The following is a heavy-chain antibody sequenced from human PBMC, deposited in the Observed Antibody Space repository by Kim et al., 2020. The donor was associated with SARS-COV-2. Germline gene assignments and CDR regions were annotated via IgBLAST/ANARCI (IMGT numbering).Heavy chain of an antibody. CDR2: IYYSGTT. CDR3: ARVIRQQLVDY. V-gene: IGHV4-39*07. J-gene: IGHJ4*02. CDR1: GGSISSSTYY. Sequence: SETLSLTCTVSGGSISSSTYYWGWIRQPPGKGLEWIGTIYYSGTTYYNPSLKSRVTISVDTSKNQFSLKLSSVTAADTAVYCCARVIRQQLVDYWGQGT. D-gene: IGHD6-13*01.